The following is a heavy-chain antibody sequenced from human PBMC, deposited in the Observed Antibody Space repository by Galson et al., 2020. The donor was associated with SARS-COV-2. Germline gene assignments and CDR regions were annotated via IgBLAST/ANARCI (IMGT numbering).Heavy chain of an antibody. Sequence: GGSLRLSCAASGFTFSSYAMHWVRQAPGKGLEWVAVISYDGSNKYYADSVKGRFTISRDNSKNTLYPQMNSLRAEDTAVYYCARDAKYYDILTGYYARPPYYYYYYMDVWGKGTTVTVSS. J-gene: IGHJ6*03. CDR3: ARDAKYYDILTGYYARPPYYYYYYMDV. V-gene: IGHV3-30*01. CDR1: GFTFSSYA. CDR2: ISYDGSNK. D-gene: IGHD3-9*01.